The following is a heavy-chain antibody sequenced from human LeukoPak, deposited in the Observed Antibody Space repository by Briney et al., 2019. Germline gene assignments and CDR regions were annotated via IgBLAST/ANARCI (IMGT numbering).Heavy chain of an antibody. CDR3: TRMTTGHDY. Sequence: SETLSLTCTVSGVSFNDYYWRWVRQTPGRGLEWIGEINHSGYTNDSPSLKSRVTLSIDTSRKQFSLNLRSVTVADTGIYYCTRMTTGHDYWGQGTLVTVSS. J-gene: IGHJ4*02. D-gene: IGHD4-17*01. V-gene: IGHV4-34*01. CDR2: INHSGYT. CDR1: GVSFNDYY.